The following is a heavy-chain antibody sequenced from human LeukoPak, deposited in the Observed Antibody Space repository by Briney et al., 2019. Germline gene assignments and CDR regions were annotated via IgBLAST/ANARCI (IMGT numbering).Heavy chain of an antibody. Sequence: GSLRLSCAASGFTFSSYAMSWVRQAPGKGLEWVSAISGSGGSTYYADSVKGRFTISRDNSKNTLYLQMNSLRAEDTAVYYCAKDVIGGDYARDWGQGTLVTVSS. V-gene: IGHV3-23*01. J-gene: IGHJ4*02. D-gene: IGHD4-17*01. CDR1: GFTFSSYA. CDR3: AKDVIGGDYARD. CDR2: ISGSGGST.